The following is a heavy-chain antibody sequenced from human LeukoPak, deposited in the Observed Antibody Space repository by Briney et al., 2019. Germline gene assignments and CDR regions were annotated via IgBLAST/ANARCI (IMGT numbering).Heavy chain of an antibody. J-gene: IGHJ4*02. CDR1: GFTVSSNY. V-gene: IGHV3-53*01. CDR2: IYSGGST. Sequence: PGGSLRLSCAASGFTVSSNYMSWVRQAPGKGLEWVSVIYSGGSTYYADSVKGRFTISRDNSKNTLYLQMNSLRAEDTAVYYCARVIQLRLMLDYWGQGTLVTVSS. CDR3: ARVIQLRLMLDY. D-gene: IGHD5-18*01.